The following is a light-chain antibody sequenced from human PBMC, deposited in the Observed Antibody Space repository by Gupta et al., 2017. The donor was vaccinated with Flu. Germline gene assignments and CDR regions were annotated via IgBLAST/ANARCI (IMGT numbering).Light chain of an antibody. V-gene: IGLV1-47*01. J-gene: IGLJ2*01. CDR3: ASWDDTPNGVV. CDR2: RNN. CDR1: PSNIGSNF. Sequence: TISCSASPSNIGSNFVYWYQQVPGTAPKLLIYRNNPRPSGVPDRFSGSKSGTSASLAISGPRSEDEADYYCASWDDTPNGVVFGGGTKLTVL.